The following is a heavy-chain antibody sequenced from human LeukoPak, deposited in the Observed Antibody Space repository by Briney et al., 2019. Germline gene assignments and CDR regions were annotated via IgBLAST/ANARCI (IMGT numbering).Heavy chain of an antibody. CDR1: GYTFTGYY. J-gene: IGHJ4*02. CDR3: AREREYSYADY. Sequence: GASVKVSCKASGYTFTGYYMHWVRQAPGQGLEWMGWISAYNGNTNYAQKLQGRVTMTTDTSTSTAYMELRSLRSDDTAVYYCAREREYSYADYWGQGTLVTVSS. D-gene: IGHD5-18*01. V-gene: IGHV1-18*04. CDR2: ISAYNGNT.